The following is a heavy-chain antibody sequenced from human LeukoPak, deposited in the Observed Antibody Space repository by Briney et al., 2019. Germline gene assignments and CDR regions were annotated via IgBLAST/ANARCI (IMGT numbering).Heavy chain of an antibody. V-gene: IGHV3-30-3*01. Sequence: GGSLRLSCAASGFTFSSYAMHWVRQAPGKGLEWVAVISYDGSNKYYADSVKGRFTISRDKSKNTLYLQMNSLRAEDTAVYYCARDSPYQLLMGNWGQGTLVTVSS. CDR2: ISYDGSNK. CDR1: GFTFSSYA. CDR3: ARDSPYQLLMGN. J-gene: IGHJ4*02. D-gene: IGHD2-2*01.